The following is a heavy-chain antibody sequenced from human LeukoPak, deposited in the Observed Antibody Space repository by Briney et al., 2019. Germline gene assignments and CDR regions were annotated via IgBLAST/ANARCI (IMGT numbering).Heavy chain of an antibody. D-gene: IGHD3-3*01. CDR3: ARDKDQIPYYDFWSGYYTQDYYYGMDV. CDR1: GYTFTGYY. CDR2: INPNSGGT. V-gene: IGHV1-2*04. J-gene: IGHJ6*02. Sequence: ASVTVSCTASGYTFTGYYTHWVRQAPGQGLEWMGWINPNSGGTNYAQKFQGWVTMTRDTSISTAYMEPSRLRSDDTAVYYCARDKDQIPYYDFWSGYYTQDYYYGMDVWGQGTTVTVSS.